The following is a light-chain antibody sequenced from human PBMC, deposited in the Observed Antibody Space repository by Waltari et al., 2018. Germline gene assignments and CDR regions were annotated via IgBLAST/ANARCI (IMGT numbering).Light chain of an antibody. CDR3: QQYYSTIT. Sequence: DIVMTQSPESLAVSLGERATINCKSSESVLYSSNNKNHLAWYQQKPGQPPKLLLYWASTRKSGVPDRFSGSGSETDFTLTVTSLQAEDAAVYYCQQYYSTITFGQGTRLEIK. V-gene: IGKV4-1*01. CDR2: WAS. CDR1: ESVLYSSNNKNH. J-gene: IGKJ5*01.